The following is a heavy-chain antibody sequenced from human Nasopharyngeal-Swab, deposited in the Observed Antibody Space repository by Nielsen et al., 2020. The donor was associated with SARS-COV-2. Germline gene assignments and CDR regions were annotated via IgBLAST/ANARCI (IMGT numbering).Heavy chain of an antibody. J-gene: IGHJ6*02. CDR3: AREDYYDSSGYPPYYYYGTDV. CDR2: INPSGGST. V-gene: IGHV1-46*01. Sequence: WVRQAPGQGLEWMGIINPSGGSTSYAQKFQGRVTVTRDTSTSTVYMELSSLRSEDTAVYYCAREDYYDSSGYPPYYYYGTDVWGQGTTVTVSS. D-gene: IGHD3-22*01.